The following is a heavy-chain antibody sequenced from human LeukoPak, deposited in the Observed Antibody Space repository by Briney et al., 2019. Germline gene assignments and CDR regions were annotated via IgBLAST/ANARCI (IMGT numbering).Heavy chain of an antibody. V-gene: IGHV3-23*01. Sequence: AGGSLRLSCAVSGFTFDKYAMRWVRQAPGKGLEWVSAITDRGDITYYADAVKGRFTISRDNSRNMLYLQMNSLRVEDTAIYFCAKRVSGVVGPVVDYWGQGTLVTVSS. CDR1: GFTFDKYA. CDR3: AKRVSGVVGPVVDY. CDR2: ITDRGDIT. D-gene: IGHD2-21*01. J-gene: IGHJ4*02.